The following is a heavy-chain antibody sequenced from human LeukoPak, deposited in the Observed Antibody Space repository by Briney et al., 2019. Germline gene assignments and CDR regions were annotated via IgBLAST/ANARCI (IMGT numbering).Heavy chain of an antibody. D-gene: IGHD2-15*01. CDR2: IDSDDCST. CDR1: RCTFRNYW. Sequence: PGWALTLSCLASRCTFRNYWRHWLRQTPGTGLVWVSRIDSDDCSTNYPDYLRGRFTISRDNAKKTLYLQMNSLRVEDTAVYCCLVILTEPTSASPDSLDIWGQGKMVTVSS. CDR3: LVILTEPTSASPDSLDI. J-gene: IGHJ3*02. V-gene: IGHV3-74*01.